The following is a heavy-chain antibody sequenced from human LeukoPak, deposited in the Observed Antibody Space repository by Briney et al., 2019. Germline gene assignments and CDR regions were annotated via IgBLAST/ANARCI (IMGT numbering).Heavy chain of an antibody. CDR3: ARPAESPTGY. V-gene: IGHV3-66*04. CDR1: GFTVSSNY. CDR2: IYSGGST. Sequence: PGGSLRLSCAASGFTVSSNYMSWVRQAPGKGLEWVSVIYSGGSTYYADSVKGRFTISRDNSKNTLYLQMYSLRAEDTAVYYCARPAESPTGYWGQGTLVTVSS. J-gene: IGHJ4*02. D-gene: IGHD1-14*01.